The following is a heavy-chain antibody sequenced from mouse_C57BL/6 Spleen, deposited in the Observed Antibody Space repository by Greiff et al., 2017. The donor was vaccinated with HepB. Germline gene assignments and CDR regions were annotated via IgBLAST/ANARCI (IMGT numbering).Heavy chain of an antibody. CDR3: ARGRGNCDPLDY. V-gene: IGHV1-82*01. CDR1: GYAFSSSW. CDR2: IYPGDGDT. Sequence: QVQLKESGPELVKPGASVKISCKASGYAFSSSWMNWVKQRPGKGLEWIGRIYPGDGDTNYNGTFKGKATLTAHKSSSTAYMQLSSLTSEDSAVYFCARGRGNCDPLDYWGQGTTLTVSS. J-gene: IGHJ2*01. D-gene: IGHD4-1*01.